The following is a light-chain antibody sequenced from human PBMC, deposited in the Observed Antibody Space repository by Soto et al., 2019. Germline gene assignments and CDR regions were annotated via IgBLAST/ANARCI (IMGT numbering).Light chain of an antibody. CDR3: QQRSNWHPIT. J-gene: IGKJ5*01. Sequence: EILLTQSPCTLSLSPGERATLSCRASQSVSNNYLAWYQQKPGQAPRLLIYDASNRATGIPASFSGSGSGTDFTLTISSLEHEDFAVYYCQQRSNWHPITFGQGTRLEIK. V-gene: IGKV3D-11*02. CDR1: QSVSNNY. CDR2: DAS.